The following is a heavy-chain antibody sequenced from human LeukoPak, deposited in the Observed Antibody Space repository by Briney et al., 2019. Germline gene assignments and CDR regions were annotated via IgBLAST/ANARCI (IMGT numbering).Heavy chain of an antibody. D-gene: IGHD1-20*01. V-gene: IGHV3-48*01. CDR1: GFTFSTYS. CDR2: ITSTSSTI. J-gene: IGHJ3*02. CDR3: AAGITGKQRAFDI. Sequence: QAGRSLRLSCAASGFTFSTYSMNWVRQAPGKGLEWVSYITSTSSTIYYADSVKGRFTISRDNSKNTLYLQMNSLRAEDTAVYYCAAGITGKQRAFDIWGQGTMVTVSS.